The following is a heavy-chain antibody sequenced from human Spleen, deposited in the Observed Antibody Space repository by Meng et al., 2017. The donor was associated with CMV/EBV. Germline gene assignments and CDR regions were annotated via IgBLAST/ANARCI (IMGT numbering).Heavy chain of an antibody. CDR1: GGSSRTKDDY. V-gene: IGHV4-39*07. Sequence: SETLSLTCTVSGGSSRTKDDYWGWIRQPPGKGLEWIGSIYYSESTFYDPSLKSRVTISVDTSKNQFSLKLSSVTAADTAVYYCARVEQERGGQFNDGFDIWGQGTMVTVSS. CDR2: IYYSEST. J-gene: IGHJ3*02. D-gene: IGHD1/OR15-1a*01. CDR3: ARVEQERGGQFNDGFDI.